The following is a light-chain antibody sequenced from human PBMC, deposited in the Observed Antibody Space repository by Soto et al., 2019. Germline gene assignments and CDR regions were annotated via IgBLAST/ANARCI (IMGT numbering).Light chain of an antibody. V-gene: IGKV3-11*01. Sequence: EIVLTQSPATLSLSPGERATLSCRASQSVSSYLAWYQQKPGQAPRLLIYDASNRATGIPARFSGSGSGTDFTLTISSLEPEDFAVYYCQQRTYWSPWTFGQGTKVEIK. CDR2: DAS. J-gene: IGKJ1*01. CDR3: QQRTYWSPWT. CDR1: QSVSSY.